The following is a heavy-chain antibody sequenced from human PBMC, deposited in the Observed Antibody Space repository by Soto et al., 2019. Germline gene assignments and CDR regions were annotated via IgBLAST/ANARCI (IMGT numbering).Heavy chain of an antibody. CDR2: IYYSGST. CDR1: GGSISSGDYY. CDR3: ASHTYYYDSTAPDY. J-gene: IGHJ4*02. V-gene: IGHV4-30-4*01. D-gene: IGHD3-22*01. Sequence: TLSLTCTVSGGSISSGDYYWSWIRQPPGKGLEWIGYIYYSGSTYYNPSLKSRVTISVDTSKNQFSLKLSSVTAADTAVYYCASHTYYYDSTAPDYWGQGTMVTVYS.